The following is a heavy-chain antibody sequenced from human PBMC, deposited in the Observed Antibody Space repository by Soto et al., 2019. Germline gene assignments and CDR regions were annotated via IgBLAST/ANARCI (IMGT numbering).Heavy chain of an antibody. Sequence: HPAGSLRLSCVFSGVTLSSYAINWVRQAPGKGLDWVANIKQDGSEKYYVDSVKGRFTISRDNAENSLYLQMNGQRGEDTAVYFCARVAYSYGWIFDYWGQGTLVTVSS. CDR2: IKQDGSEK. D-gene: IGHD6-19*01. J-gene: IGHJ4*01. CDR1: GVTLSSYA. V-gene: IGHV3-7*01. CDR3: ARVAYSYGWIFDY.